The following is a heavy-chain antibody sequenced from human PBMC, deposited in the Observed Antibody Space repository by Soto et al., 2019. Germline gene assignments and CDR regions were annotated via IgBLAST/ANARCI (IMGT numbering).Heavy chain of an antibody. CDR2: IYPGDSDT. V-gene: IGHV5-51*01. J-gene: IGHJ6*02. CDR1: GYSFTSYW. Sequence: GESLKISCKGSGYSFTSYWIGWVRQMPGKGLEWMGIIYPGDSDTRYSPSFQGQVTISADKSISTAYLQWGSLKASDTAMYYCARRRGDETYDFCSGYYDYGMDVWGQGTTVTVSS. D-gene: IGHD3-3*01. CDR3: ARRRGDETYDFCSGYYDYGMDV.